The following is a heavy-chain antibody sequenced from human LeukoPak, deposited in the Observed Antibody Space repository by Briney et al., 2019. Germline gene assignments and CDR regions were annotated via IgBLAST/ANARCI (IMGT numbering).Heavy chain of an antibody. J-gene: IGHJ4*02. CDR1: GYTFTGYY. CDR3: ARALTAYSSSWYGPYYFDY. D-gene: IGHD6-13*01. CDR2: INPNSGGT. V-gene: IGHV1-2*04. Sequence: ASVKVSCKASGYTFTGYYMHWVRQAPGQGLEWMGWINPNSGGTNYAQKFQGWVTMTRDTSISTAYMELSRLRSDDTAVYYCARALTAYSSSWYGPYYFDYWGQGTLVTVSS.